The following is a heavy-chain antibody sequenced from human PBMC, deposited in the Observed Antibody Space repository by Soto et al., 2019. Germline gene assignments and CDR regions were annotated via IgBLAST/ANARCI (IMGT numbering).Heavy chain of an antibody. CDR3: ARGGLASILDY. Sequence: QVQLVQSGAEVKEPGASVKVSCKTSGYTFNTYGITWVRQTPGQGLEWMGWISAYNGDTNYAQKFQGRVTMTPDTSTSTAHMELRSLSSDDTAVYYCARGGLASILDYWGQGTLVTVSS. D-gene: IGHD5-12*01. J-gene: IGHJ4*02. V-gene: IGHV1-18*01. CDR1: GYTFNTYG. CDR2: ISAYNGDT.